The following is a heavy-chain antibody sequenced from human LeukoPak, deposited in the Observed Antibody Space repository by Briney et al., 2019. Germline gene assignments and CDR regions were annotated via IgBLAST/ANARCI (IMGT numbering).Heavy chain of an antibody. CDR2: ISSSSDYI. V-gene: IGHV3-21*01. Sequence: PGGSLRLSCAASGFTFSSNSMIWVRQAPGKGLEWVSSISSSSDYIYYADSVKGRFTISRDNAKNSLFLQMNSLRAEDTAVYYCARGGTLDYYDSSGYYEFLYYFDYWGQGTLVTVSS. J-gene: IGHJ4*02. CDR3: ARGGTLDYYDSSGYYEFLYYFDY. CDR1: GFTFSSNS. D-gene: IGHD3-22*01.